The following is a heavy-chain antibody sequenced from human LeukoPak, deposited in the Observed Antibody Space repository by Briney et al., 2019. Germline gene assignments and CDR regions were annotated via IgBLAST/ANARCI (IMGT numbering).Heavy chain of an antibody. J-gene: IGHJ4*02. CDR3: ARDPTLYGDYVYYFDY. D-gene: IGHD4-17*01. CDR2: IWYDGSNE. CDR1: GFTFSSYG. V-gene: IGHV3-33*08. Sequence: GGSLRLSCAASGFTFSSYGMHWVRQAPGKGLEWVAVIWYDGSNEYYADSVKGRFTISRDNSMNTLYLQMNSLTAEDTAVYYCARDPTLYGDYVYYFDYWGQGTLVTVSS.